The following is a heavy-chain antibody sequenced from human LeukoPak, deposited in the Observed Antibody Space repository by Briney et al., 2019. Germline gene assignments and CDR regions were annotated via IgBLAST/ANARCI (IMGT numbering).Heavy chain of an antibody. CDR2: IIPILGIA. CDR1: GGTFSSYA. Sequence: ASVKVSCKASGGTFSSYAISWVRQAPGQGLEWMGRIIPILGIANYAQKFRGRVTITADKSTSTAYMELSSLRSEDTAVYYCARRADYFDYWGQGTLVTVSS. V-gene: IGHV1-69*04. J-gene: IGHJ4*02. CDR3: ARRADYFDY.